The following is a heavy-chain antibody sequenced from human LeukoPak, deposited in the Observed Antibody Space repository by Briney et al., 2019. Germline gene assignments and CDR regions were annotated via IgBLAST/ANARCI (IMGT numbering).Heavy chain of an antibody. V-gene: IGHV3-33*01. CDR1: GFTFSSYG. Sequence: PGRSLRLSCAASGFTFSSYGMHWVRQAPGKGLEWVAVIWYDGSSKYYADSVKGRFTISRDNSKNTLYLQMNSLSAEDTAVYYCARDRSSLYSSSWYGFDYWGQGTLVTVSS. CDR3: ARDRSSLYSSSWYGFDY. D-gene: IGHD6-13*01. J-gene: IGHJ4*02. CDR2: IWYDGSSK.